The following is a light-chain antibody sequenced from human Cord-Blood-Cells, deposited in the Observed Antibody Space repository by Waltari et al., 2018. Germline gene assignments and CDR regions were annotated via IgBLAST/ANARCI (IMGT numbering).Light chain of an antibody. CDR3: QQRSNWPQLT. J-gene: IGKJ4*01. CDR2: DAS. CDR1: QSVSSY. V-gene: IGKV3-11*01. Sequence: EIVLTQSPATLSFSPAERATLSCRASQSVSSYLAWYQQKPGQAPRPLIYDASNRATGIPARFSGSGSGTDFTLTISSLEPEDFAVYYCQQRSNWPQLTFGGGTKVEIK.